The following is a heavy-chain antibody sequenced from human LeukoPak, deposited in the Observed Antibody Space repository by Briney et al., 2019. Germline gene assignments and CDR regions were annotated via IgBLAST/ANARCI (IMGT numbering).Heavy chain of an antibody. J-gene: IGHJ4*02. CDR1: GGSISSGGYY. Sequence: PSETLSLTCTVSGGSISSGGYYWSWIRQPPGKGLEWIGYIYHSGSTYYNPSLKSRVTISVDRSKNQFSLKLSSVTAADTAVYYCAGLEKLEPLRYWGQGTLVTVSS. CDR3: AGLEKLEPLRY. V-gene: IGHV4-30-2*01. D-gene: IGHD1-1*01. CDR2: IYHSGST.